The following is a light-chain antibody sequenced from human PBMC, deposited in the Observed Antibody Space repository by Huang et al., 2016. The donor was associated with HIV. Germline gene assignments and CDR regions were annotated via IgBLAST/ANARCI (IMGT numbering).Light chain of an antibody. V-gene: IGKV4-1*01. CDR1: QSVLSRHSNKTY. CDR3: QQYFISPPT. Sequence: DIVMTQSPDSLAVSLGERATINFKSSQSVLSRHSNKTYLAWYQQRPGQSPTLLIYWASTRQSGVPDRFSGSGSGTHFTLTISSLQAEDVAFYYCQQYFISPPTFGQGTKLEI. J-gene: IGKJ2*01. CDR2: WAS.